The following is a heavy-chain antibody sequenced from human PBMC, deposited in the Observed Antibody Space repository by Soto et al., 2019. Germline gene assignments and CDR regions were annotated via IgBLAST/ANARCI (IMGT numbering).Heavy chain of an antibody. D-gene: IGHD6-6*01. J-gene: IGHJ4*02. CDR2: ISGIGGST. V-gene: IGHV3-23*01. CDR3: AKGPGYGAARPRADY. Sequence: GGSLRLSCAASGFIFSSYAISWVRQAPGKGLEWVSAISGIGGSTYYADSVQGRFTISRDNSKNTLFLQMNSLRAEDTAVYYCAKGPGYGAARPRADYWGQGTLVTVSS. CDR1: GFIFSSYA.